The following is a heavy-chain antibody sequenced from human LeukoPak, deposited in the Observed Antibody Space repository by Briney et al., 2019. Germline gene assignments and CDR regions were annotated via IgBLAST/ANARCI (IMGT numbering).Heavy chain of an antibody. CDR3: ARGRPHGNDY. CDR1: GFTFSSYW. J-gene: IGHJ4*02. D-gene: IGHD4-23*01. Sequence: PGGSLRLSCAASGFTFSSYWMNWVRRAPGKGLVWVSRIASDGSSTAYADSVKGRFSIPRDNAKNTLYLQMNSLRVEDTAVYYCARGRPHGNDYWGQGTLVTVSS. CDR2: IASDGSST. V-gene: IGHV3-74*01.